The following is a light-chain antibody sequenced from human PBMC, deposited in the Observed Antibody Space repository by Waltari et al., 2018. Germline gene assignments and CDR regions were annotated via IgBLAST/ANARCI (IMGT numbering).Light chain of an antibody. CDR1: STDVGGYNY. V-gene: IGLV2-14*03. CDR3: SSYTTRSILL. CDR2: DVA. J-gene: IGLJ2*01. Sequence: QSALTQPGSVSGSPGQSITISCTATSTDVGGYNYVAWYQQHPNKAPKVTLYDVANRPFGVSNRFSGSKSGSTASLTISGLQTEDEAYYYCSSYTTRSILLFGGGTKVTVL.